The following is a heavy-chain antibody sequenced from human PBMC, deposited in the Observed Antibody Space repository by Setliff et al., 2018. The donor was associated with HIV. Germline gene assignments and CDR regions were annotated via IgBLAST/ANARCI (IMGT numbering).Heavy chain of an antibody. CDR2: ISAYNGNT. V-gene: IGHV1-18*01. D-gene: IGHD3-22*01. Sequence: GASVKVSCKASGYTFTSYGISWVRQAPGQGLEWMGWISAYNGNTNYAQKLQGRVTMTTDTSTSTAYMELRSLRSDDTAVYYCARISTYYYDSSGYFRADYYYYYMDVWGKGTTVTV. CDR3: ARISTYYYDSSGYFRADYYYYYMDV. CDR1: GYTFTSYG. J-gene: IGHJ6*03.